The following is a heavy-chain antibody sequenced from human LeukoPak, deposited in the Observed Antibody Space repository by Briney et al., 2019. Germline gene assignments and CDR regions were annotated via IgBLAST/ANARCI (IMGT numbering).Heavy chain of an antibody. D-gene: IGHD5-12*01. CDR3: ARRGGYSGYDAMIDY. CDR1: GYTFTSYG. Sequence: GSVRVSCKVSGYTFTSYGIGWVRQAPGQGGEWMGWISAYNGKTNYAQKLQGRVTMTTDTSTSTAYMELRSLTSDDTAVYYCARRGGYSGYDAMIDYWGQGALVTVSS. CDR2: ISAYNGKT. J-gene: IGHJ4*02. V-gene: IGHV1-18*04.